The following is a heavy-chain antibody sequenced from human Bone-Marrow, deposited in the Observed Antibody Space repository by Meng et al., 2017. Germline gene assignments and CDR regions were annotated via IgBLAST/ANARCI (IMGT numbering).Heavy chain of an antibody. J-gene: IGHJ6*02. V-gene: IGHV4-39*07. CDR2: IFDNART. D-gene: IGHD2-2*01. Sequence: SETLSLTCTVSGGPISTNFYYWGWIRQPPGKGLEWIGNIFDNARTYYNPSLNSRVTLSVDASKNQFSLKLTSVTAADTAVYYCARVEVGYCSSTSCYYYGMDVWGQGTTVTVSS. CDR1: GGPISTNFYY. CDR3: ARVEVGYCSSTSCYYYGMDV.